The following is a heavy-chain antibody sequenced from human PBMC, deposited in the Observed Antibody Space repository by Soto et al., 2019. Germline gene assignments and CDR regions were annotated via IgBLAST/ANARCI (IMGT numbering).Heavy chain of an antibody. Sequence: QVQLVQSGAEVRKPGASVKVSCKTSGYTFTNYGINWVRQAPGQGLEWMGWINGYNGKTNYAQRVQGRVTLTTDTSTTTAYMERRSLRSDDTAIYYCARGPDPTYSDHWGQGTLVTVSS. J-gene: IGHJ4*02. V-gene: IGHV1-18*01. CDR2: INGYNGKT. CDR1: GYTFTNYG. CDR3: ARGPDPTYSDH.